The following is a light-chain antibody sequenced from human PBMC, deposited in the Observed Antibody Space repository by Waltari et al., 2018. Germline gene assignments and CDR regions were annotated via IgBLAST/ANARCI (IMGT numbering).Light chain of an antibody. CDR3: QQSYTTPRT. V-gene: IGKV1-39*01. CDR2: AAS. Sequence: DIQITQSPSSLSASLGDRVTITCRASQSITSFLTWYHHKPGQAPKLLIYAASSLPSGVPARFSGSGSGTDFTLTISRLQPEDFATYYCQQSYTTPRTFGQGTKVEIK. J-gene: IGKJ1*01. CDR1: QSITSF.